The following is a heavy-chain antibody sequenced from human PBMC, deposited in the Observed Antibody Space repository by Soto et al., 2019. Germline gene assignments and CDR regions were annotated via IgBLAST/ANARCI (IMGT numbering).Heavy chain of an antibody. CDR1: GGSISSYY. J-gene: IGHJ5*02. CDR2: IYYSGST. CDR3: AREARTTVTTLWFDP. D-gene: IGHD4-17*01. V-gene: IGHV4-59*01. Sequence: PSETLSLTCTVSGGSISSYYWSWIRQPPGKELEWIGYIYYSGSTNYNPSLKSRVTISVDTSKNQFSLKLSSVTAADTAVYYCAREARTTVTTLWFDPWGQGTLVTVSS.